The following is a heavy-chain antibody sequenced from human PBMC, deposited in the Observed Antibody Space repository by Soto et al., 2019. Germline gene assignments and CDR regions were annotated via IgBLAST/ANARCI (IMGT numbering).Heavy chain of an antibody. J-gene: IGHJ3*02. Sequence: SVKVSCKASGFTFTSSAMQWVRQARGQRLEWIGWIVVGSGNTNYAQKFQERVTITRDMSTSTAYMELSSLRSEDTAVYYCAVMVVAAELGPYDAFDIWGQGTMVTVSS. CDR3: AVMVVAAELGPYDAFDI. CDR1: GFTFTSSA. D-gene: IGHD2-15*01. V-gene: IGHV1-58*02. CDR2: IVVGSGNT.